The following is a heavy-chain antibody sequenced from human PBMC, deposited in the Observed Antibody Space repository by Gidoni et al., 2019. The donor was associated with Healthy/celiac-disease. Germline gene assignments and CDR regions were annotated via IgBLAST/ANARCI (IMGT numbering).Heavy chain of an antibody. V-gene: IGHV4-39*01. CDR1: GGSISSSSYY. Sequence: QLQLQESGPGLVKPSETLSLTCPVSGGSISSSSYYWGWIRQPPGKGLGWIGSIYYSGSTYYNPSLKSRVTISVDTSKNQFSLKLSSVTAADTAVYYCARGVYYYDSSGYCDYWGQGTLVTVSS. CDR2: IYYSGST. D-gene: IGHD3-22*01. J-gene: IGHJ4*02. CDR3: ARGVYYYDSSGYCDY.